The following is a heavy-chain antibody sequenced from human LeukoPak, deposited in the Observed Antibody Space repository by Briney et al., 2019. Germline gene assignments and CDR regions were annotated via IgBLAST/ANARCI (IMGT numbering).Heavy chain of an antibody. CDR2: FDLEDGET. J-gene: IGHJ4*02. CDR1: GYTLTELS. Sequence: GASVTVSCKVSGYTLTELSMHWVRQAPGKGLGWMGGFDLEDGETIYAQKCQGRVTITEDTSTDTAYMELSSLRSEDTAVYYYATGLHDYYDYVWGSLGDWGQGTLVTVSS. V-gene: IGHV1-24*01. CDR3: ATGLHDYYDYVWGSLGD. D-gene: IGHD3-16*01.